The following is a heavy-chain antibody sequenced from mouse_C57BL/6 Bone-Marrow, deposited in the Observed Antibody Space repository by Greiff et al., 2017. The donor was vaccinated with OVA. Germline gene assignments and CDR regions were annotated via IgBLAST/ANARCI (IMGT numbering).Heavy chain of an antibody. J-gene: IGHJ3*01. CDR3: ARSSYGSSYPFAY. CDR1: GYTFTSYW. D-gene: IGHD1-1*01. V-gene: IGHV1-53*01. Sequence: QVQLQQPGTELVKPGASVKLSCKASGYTFTSYWMHWVKQRPGQGLEWIGNINPSNGGTNYNEKFKSKATLTVDKSSSTTYMQLSSLTSEDSAVYYCARSSYGSSYPFAYWGQGTLVTVSA. CDR2: INPSNGGT.